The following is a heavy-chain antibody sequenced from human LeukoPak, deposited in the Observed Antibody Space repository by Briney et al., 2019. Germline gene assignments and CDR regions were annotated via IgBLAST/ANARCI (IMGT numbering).Heavy chain of an antibody. J-gene: IGHJ4*02. CDR2: INPSGGST. CDR1: GYTFTSYY. V-gene: IGHV1-46*01. CDR3: ARDLAVAGTGDFDY. Sequence: ASVKVSCKASGYTFTSYYMHWVRQAPGQGLEWMGIINPSGGSTSYAQKFQGRVTMTRDMSTSTVYMELSSLRSDDTAVDYCARDLAVAGTGDFDYWGQGTLVTVSS. D-gene: IGHD6-19*01.